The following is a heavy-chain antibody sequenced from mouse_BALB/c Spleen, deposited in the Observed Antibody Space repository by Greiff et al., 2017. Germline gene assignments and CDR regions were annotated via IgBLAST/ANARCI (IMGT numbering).Heavy chain of an antibody. V-gene: IGHV1S41*01. D-gene: IGHD2-2*01. J-gene: IGHJ4*01. CDR3: ARNGNDRAMDY. CDR1: GYTFTSYW. Sequence: DLVKPGASVKLSCKASGYTFTSYWINWIKQRPGQGLEWIGRIAPGSGSTYYNEMFKGKATLTVDTSSSTAYIQLSSLSSEDSAVYFCARNGNDRAMDYWGQGTSVTVSS. CDR2: IAPGSGST.